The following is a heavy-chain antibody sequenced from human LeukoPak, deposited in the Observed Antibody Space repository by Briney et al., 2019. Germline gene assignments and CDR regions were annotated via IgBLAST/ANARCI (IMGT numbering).Heavy chain of an antibody. CDR1: GGSFSGYY. Sequence: SETLSLTCAVYGGSFSGYYWSWIRKPPGKGLEWIGEINHSGSTNYNPSLKSRITISVDTSKNQFSLKLSSVTAADTAVYYCARRRVVPAPWTPWGQGTLVTVSS. D-gene: IGHD2-2*01. V-gene: IGHV4-34*01. J-gene: IGHJ5*02. CDR3: ARRRVVPAPWTP. CDR2: INHSGST.